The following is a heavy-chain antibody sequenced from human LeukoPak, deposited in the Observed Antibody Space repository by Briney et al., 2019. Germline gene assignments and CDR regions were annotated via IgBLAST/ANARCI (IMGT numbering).Heavy chain of an antibody. V-gene: IGHV3-30*02. J-gene: IGHJ4*02. Sequence: GGSLRLSCAASGFTFDDYTMHWVRQAPGKGLEWVAFIRDDGSNKYKADSVKGRFTISRDNSRNTLYLQMNSLRAEDTAVYYCAKDRDSSGFYLEYWGQGTLVTVSS. CDR2: IRDDGSNK. D-gene: IGHD3-22*01. CDR3: AKDRDSSGFYLEY. CDR1: GFTFDDYT.